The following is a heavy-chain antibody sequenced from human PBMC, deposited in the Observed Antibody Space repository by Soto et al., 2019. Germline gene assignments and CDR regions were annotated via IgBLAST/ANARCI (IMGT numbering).Heavy chain of an antibody. Sequence: SGPTLMNPAQTLTLTCSFSGFSLSTSGMRVSWIRQPPGKAMEWLARIDWDDDKFYSTSLKTRLTISKDTSKNQVVLTMPNMDPVDTATYYCARNPAAAGGLFDYCGEGTLVTFSS. J-gene: IGHJ4*02. CDR2: IDWDDDK. V-gene: IGHV2-70*04. CDR1: GFSLSTSGMR. CDR3: ARNPAAAGGLFDY. D-gene: IGHD6-13*01.